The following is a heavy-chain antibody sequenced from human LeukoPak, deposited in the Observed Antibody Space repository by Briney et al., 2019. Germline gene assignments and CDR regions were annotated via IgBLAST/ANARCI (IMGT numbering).Heavy chain of an antibody. J-gene: IGHJ4*02. D-gene: IGHD3-3*01. CDR1: GYSISSGYY. CDR2: ISHRGST. Sequence: SETLSLTCTVSGYSISSGYYWGWIRQPPGKGLEWVGSISHRGSTYYNPSLRSRITISLDRSKQEFSLKLTSVTAADTAVYFCARGAEYYAIWRGYAGYSDYWGQGISVTVSS. CDR3: ARGAEYYAIWRGYAGYSDY. V-gene: IGHV4-38-2*02.